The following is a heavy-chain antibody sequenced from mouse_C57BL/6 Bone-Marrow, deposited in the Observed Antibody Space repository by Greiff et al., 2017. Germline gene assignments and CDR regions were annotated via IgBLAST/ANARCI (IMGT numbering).Heavy chain of an antibody. J-gene: IGHJ4*01. V-gene: IGHV1-18*01. CDR1: GYTFTDYN. D-gene: IGHD2-4*01. CDR2: INPNNGGT. Sequence: DVHLVESGPELVKPGASVKIPCKASGYTFTDYNMDWVKQSHGKSLEWIGDINPNNGGTIYNQKFKGKATLTVDKSSSTAYMELRSLTSEDTAVYYCARGYYDYDGYAMDYWGQGTSVTVSS. CDR3: ARGYYDYDGYAMDY.